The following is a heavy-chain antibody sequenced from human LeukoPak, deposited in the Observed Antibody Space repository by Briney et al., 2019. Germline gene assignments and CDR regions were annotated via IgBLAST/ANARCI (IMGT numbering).Heavy chain of an antibody. J-gene: IGHJ2*01. D-gene: IGHD2-2*01. Sequence: GGSLRLSCAASGFTFSSYAMNWVRQAPGKGLEWVSSISGSGDRTYYADSEKGRFTISRDKSKNTLYLQMNSLRAEDTAVYYCARGVVPAAMRYWYFDLWGRGTLVTVSS. CDR3: ARGVVPAAMRYWYFDL. CDR2: ISGSGDRT. CDR1: GFTFSSYA. V-gene: IGHV3-23*01.